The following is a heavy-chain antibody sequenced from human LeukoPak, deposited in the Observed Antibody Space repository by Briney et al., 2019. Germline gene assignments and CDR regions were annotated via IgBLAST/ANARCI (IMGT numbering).Heavy chain of an antibody. V-gene: IGHV1-58*02. CDR1: GFTFSSSA. J-gene: IGHJ4*02. Sequence: GTSVTVSCKPSGFTFSSSAIQWVRQARGERLEWVGWIGVGNGNTNYAHKLQERVTITRDMSTSTAYMELSSLRSEDTAVYYCAAELYRGGDCCHFDYWGQGTLVTVSS. CDR3: AAELYRGGDCCHFDY. D-gene: IGHD2-21*02. CDR2: IGVGNGNT.